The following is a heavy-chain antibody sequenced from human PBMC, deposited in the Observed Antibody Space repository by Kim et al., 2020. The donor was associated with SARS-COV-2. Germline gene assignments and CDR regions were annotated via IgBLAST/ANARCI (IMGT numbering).Heavy chain of an antibody. D-gene: IGHD3-22*01. CDR1: GGTFSSYA. J-gene: IGHJ4*02. CDR3: ARLTYYYDSSGYAPHYFFDY. Sequence: SVKVSCKASGGTFSSYAISWVRQAPGQGLEWMGGIIPIFGTANYAQKFQGRVTITADESTSTAYMELSSLRSEDTAVYYCARLTYYYDSSGYAPHYFFDYWGQGTLVTVSS. V-gene: IGHV1-69*13. CDR2: IIPIFGTA.